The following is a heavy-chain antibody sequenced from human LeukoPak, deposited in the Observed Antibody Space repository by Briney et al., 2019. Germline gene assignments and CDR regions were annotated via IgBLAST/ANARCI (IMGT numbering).Heavy chain of an antibody. CDR1: GGSFSGYY. CDR2: INHSGST. CDR3: ARGRGCSSTSCQKFNFDY. V-gene: IGHV4-34*01. Sequence: SETLPLTCAVYGGSFSGYYWSWIRQPPGKGLEWIGEINHSGSTNYNPSLKSRVTISVDTSKNQFSLKLSSVTAADTAVYYCARGRGCSSTSCQKFNFDYWGQGTLVTVSS. D-gene: IGHD2-2*01. J-gene: IGHJ4*02.